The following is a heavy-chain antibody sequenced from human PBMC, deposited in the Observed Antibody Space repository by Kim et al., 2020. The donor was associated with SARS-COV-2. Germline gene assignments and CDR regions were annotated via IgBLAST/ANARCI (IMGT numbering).Heavy chain of an antibody. J-gene: IGHJ6*02. CDR2: MNPNSGNT. Sequence: ASVKVSCKASGYTFTSYDINWVRQATGQGLEWMGWMNPNSGNTGYAQKFQGRVTMTRNTSISTAYMELSSLRSEDTAVYYCARALYSSSWYSLGSRDAVGCGMDVWGQGTTVTVSS. V-gene: IGHV1-8*01. D-gene: IGHD6-13*01. CDR3: ARALYSSSWYSLGSRDAVGCGMDV. CDR1: GYTFTSYD.